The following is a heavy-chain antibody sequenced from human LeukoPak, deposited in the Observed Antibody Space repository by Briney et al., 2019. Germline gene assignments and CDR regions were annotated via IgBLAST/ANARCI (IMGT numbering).Heavy chain of an antibody. V-gene: IGHV1-18*01. CDR1: GYTFTSYG. CDR3: ARDSGSTSLDYFDY. J-gene: IGHJ4*02. D-gene: IGHD2-2*01. Sequence: ASVKVSCKASGYTFTSYGISWVRQAPGQGLEWMGWISAYNGNTNYAQKLQGRVTMTTDTSTSTAYMELSRLRSDDTAVYYCARDSGSTSLDYFDYWGQGTLVTVSS. CDR2: ISAYNGNT.